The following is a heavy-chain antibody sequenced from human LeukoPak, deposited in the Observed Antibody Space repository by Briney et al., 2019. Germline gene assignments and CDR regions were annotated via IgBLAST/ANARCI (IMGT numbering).Heavy chain of an antibody. V-gene: IGHV4-30-4*01. J-gene: IGHJ5*02. CDR2: IYYSGST. CDR3: ARTIRYCSGGSCYGSPNWFDP. D-gene: IGHD2-15*01. CDR1: GGSISSGDYY. Sequence: PSQTLSLTCTVSGGSISSGDYYWSWIRQPPGKGLEWIGYIYYSGSTNYNPSLKSRVTISVDTSKNQFSLKLSSVTAADTAVYYCARTIRYCSGGSCYGSPNWFDPWGQGTLVTVSS.